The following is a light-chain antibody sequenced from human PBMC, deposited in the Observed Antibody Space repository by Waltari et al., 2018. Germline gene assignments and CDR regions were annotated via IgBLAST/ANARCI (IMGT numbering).Light chain of an antibody. J-gene: IGKJ2*01. Sequence: DIVMTKSPLSLPVTPGEPASISCRSSQSLLNSNGYTYFDWYLQKPGQSPQLLIYLGSNRASGVPDRFSGSGSGTDFTLKISRVEAEDVGVYYCMQALHTPYTFGQGTKLEIK. CDR3: MQALHTPYT. CDR2: LGS. V-gene: IGKV2-28*01. CDR1: QSLLNSNGYTY.